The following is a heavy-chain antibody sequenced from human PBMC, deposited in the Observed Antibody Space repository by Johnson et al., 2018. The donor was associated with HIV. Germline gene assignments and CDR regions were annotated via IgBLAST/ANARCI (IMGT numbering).Heavy chain of an antibody. CDR3: ASQQQLVLSGTFDL. CDR2: IWYEGSNN. D-gene: IGHD6-13*01. Sequence: QVQLVESGGGLVKPGGSLRLSCAASGVTFSRYGMHWVRQAPGKGLEGEAGIWYEGSNNYYADSVKGRITIYRDKSKNTLYLQMKSLRAEDTAVYYWASQQQLVLSGTFDLWGPGTMVTVS. CDR1: GVTFSRYG. V-gene: IGHV3-33*01. J-gene: IGHJ3*01.